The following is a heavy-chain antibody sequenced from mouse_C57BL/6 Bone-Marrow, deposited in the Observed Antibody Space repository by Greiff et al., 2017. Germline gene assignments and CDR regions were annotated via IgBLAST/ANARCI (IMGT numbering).Heavy chain of an antibody. CDR3: ARRTLYYAMDY. J-gene: IGHJ4*01. V-gene: IGHV5-6*01. Sequence: EVQLVESGGDLVKPGGSLKLSCAASGFTFSSYGLSWVRQTPDKRLEWVATISSGGSYTYYPDSVKGRFTISRDNAKNTLYLQMSGLKSEDTAMYYCARRTLYYAMDYGGQGTSVTVSS. D-gene: IGHD6-1*01. CDR2: ISSGGSYT. CDR1: GFTFSSYG.